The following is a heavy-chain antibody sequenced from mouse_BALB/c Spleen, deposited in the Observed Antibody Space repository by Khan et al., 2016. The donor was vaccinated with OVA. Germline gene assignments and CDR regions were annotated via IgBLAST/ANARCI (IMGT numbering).Heavy chain of an antibody. V-gene: IGHV1-5*01. CDR2: IYPENSET. J-gene: IGHJ2*01. CDR3: TRSYDSYYFDY. Sequence: EVELVESGTVLARPGASVKMSCKASGYSFTSYWMHWVKQRPGQGLEWIGAIYPENSETRYNQKFKGKAKLTAVTSASTAYMELSSLTNEDSAVYFCTRSYDSYYFDYWGQGTTLTVSS. CDR1: GYSFTSYW. D-gene: IGHD2-4*01.